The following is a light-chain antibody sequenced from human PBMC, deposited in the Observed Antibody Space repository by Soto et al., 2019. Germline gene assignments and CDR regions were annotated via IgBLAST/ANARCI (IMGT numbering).Light chain of an antibody. J-gene: IGKJ1*01. V-gene: IGKV3-15*01. Sequence: EIVMTQSPATLSVSPGERATLSCRASQSVRGNLAWYQQKPGQAPRLLIYGVSTKASGIPARFSGSGPGTEFTLTISSLQSEDVAVYFCQQYAYWPETFGQGTKVDIK. CDR3: QQYAYWPET. CDR2: GVS. CDR1: QSVRGN.